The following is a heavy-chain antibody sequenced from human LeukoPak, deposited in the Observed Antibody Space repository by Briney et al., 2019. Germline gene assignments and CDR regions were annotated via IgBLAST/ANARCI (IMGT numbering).Heavy chain of an antibody. D-gene: IGHD3-10*01. J-gene: IGHJ6*03. Sequence: GGSLRLSCGASGFTFSSYWMHWVRQAPGKGLVWVSRINNDGSSTSYADSVQCRFTISRDNAKNTLYLQMNSLRAEDTALYYCARVARGDYYYYYMDVWGKGTTVTVSS. CDR3: ARVARGDYYYYYMDV. CDR2: INNDGSST. V-gene: IGHV3-74*01. CDR1: GFTFSSYW.